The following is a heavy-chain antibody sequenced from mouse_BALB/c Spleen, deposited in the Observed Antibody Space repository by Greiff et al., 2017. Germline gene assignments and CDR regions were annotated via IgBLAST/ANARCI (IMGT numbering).Heavy chain of an antibody. CDR2: INPSTGYT. J-gene: IGHJ3*01. D-gene: IGHD1-2*01. CDR1: GYTFTSYW. CDR3: ARSTTATAWFAY. Sequence: VQLQQSGAELAKPGASVKMSCTASGYTFTSYWMHWVKQRPGQGLEWIGYINPSTGYTEYNQKFKDKATLTADKSSSTAYMQLSSLTSEDSAVYYCARSTTATAWFAYWGQGTLVTVSA. V-gene: IGHV1-7*01.